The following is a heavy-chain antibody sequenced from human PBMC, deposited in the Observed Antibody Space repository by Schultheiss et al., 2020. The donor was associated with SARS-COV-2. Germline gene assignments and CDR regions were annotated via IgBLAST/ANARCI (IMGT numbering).Heavy chain of an antibody. Sequence: SQTLSLTCAVSGGSVSSAKYYWSWIRQPPGKGLEWIGYIYNSGRTNYNPSLKSRITISVDTSNNQFSLKLSSVTAADTAVYYCAKVGSGALENWGQGTLVTVSS. D-gene: IGHD6-19*01. V-gene: IGHV4-61*01. CDR2: IYNSGRT. CDR3: AKVGSGALEN. J-gene: IGHJ4*02. CDR1: GGSVSSAKYY.